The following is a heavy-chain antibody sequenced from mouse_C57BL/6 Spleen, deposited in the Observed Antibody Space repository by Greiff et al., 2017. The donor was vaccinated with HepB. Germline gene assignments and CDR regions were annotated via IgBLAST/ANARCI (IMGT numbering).Heavy chain of an antibody. Sequence: QVQLQQSGAELVRPGASVKLSCKASGYTFTDYYINWVKQRPGQGLEWIARIYPGSGNTYYNEKFKGKATLTAEKSSSTAYMQLSSLTSEDSAVYFCAREESNLFAYWGQGTLVTVSA. V-gene: IGHV1-76*01. CDR1: GYTFTDYY. D-gene: IGHD2-5*01. CDR3: AREESNLFAY. J-gene: IGHJ3*01. CDR2: IYPGSGNT.